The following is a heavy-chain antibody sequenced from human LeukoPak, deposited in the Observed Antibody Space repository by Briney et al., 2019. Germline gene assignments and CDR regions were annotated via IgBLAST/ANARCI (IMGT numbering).Heavy chain of an antibody. V-gene: IGHV4-4*07. Sequence: SETLSLTCTVSGGSISSYYWSWIRQPAGKGLEWIGRIYTSGSTNYNPSLKSRVTMSVDTSKNQFSLKLSSVTAADTAVYYCAREKSSWFGELSWFDPWGQGTLVTVSS. CDR2: IYTSGST. J-gene: IGHJ5*02. CDR3: AREKSSWFGELSWFDP. D-gene: IGHD3-10*01. CDR1: GGSISSYY.